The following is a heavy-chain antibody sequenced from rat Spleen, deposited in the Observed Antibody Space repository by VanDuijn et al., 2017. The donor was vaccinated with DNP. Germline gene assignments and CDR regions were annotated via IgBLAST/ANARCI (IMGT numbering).Heavy chain of an antibody. Sequence: EVQLVESGGGLVQPGRSLKLSCAASGFTFSDYNMAWVRQAPKKGLEWVATISYDGSSTYYRDSVKGRFTISRDNAKSTLYLQMDSLRSEDTATYYCARIGAVTGTFDYWGQGVMVTVSS. CDR1: GFTFSDYN. V-gene: IGHV5-7*01. CDR3: ARIGAVTGTFDY. CDR2: ISYDGSST. D-gene: IGHD5-1*01. J-gene: IGHJ2*01.